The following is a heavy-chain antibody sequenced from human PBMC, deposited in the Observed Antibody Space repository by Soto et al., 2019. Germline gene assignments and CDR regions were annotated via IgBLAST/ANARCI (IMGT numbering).Heavy chain of an antibody. Sequence: QVQLVQSGAEVKKPGSSVKVSCKASGGTFSSYAISWVRQAPGQGLEWMGGIIPIFGTANYAQKFQGRVTITADESTSTAYRELSSLRSEDTAVYYCARSTSRQLVLYYFDYWGQGTLVTVSS. D-gene: IGHD6-13*01. J-gene: IGHJ4*02. V-gene: IGHV1-69*01. CDR2: IIPIFGTA. CDR1: GGTFSSYA. CDR3: ARSTSRQLVLYYFDY.